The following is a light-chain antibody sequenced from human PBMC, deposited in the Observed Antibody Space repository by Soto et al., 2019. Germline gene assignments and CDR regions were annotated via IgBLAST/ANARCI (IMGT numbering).Light chain of an antibody. V-gene: IGKV3-15*01. CDR2: RAS. J-gene: IGKJ1*01. CDR1: QSISSN. CDR3: QQRYTWLPGWT. Sequence: VMTQSPATLSVSPGERATLSCRASQSISSNLAWYQQKLGQAPRLFIFRASSRATGIPARFSGSGSGTDFTLTITALEPGDFAFYYCQQRYTWLPGWTFGQGTRVEIK.